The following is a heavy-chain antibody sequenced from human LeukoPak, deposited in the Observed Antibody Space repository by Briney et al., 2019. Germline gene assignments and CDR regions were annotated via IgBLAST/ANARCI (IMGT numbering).Heavy chain of an antibody. D-gene: IGHD6-13*01. Sequence: ASVKVSCKVSGYTVTELSMHWVRQAPGKGLEWMGGFDPEDGETIYAQKFQGRVTMTEDTSTDTAYMELSSLRSEDTAVYYCATVIAAAGIHWFDPWGQGTLVTVSS. CDR3: ATVIAAAGIHWFDP. CDR1: GYTVTELS. CDR2: FDPEDGET. V-gene: IGHV1-24*01. J-gene: IGHJ5*02.